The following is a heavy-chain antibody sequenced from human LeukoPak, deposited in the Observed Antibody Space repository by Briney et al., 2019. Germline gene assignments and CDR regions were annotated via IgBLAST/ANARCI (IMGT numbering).Heavy chain of an antibody. D-gene: IGHD2-8*01. CDR3: AKDYNGPFDY. CDR2: IKSKTDGGTT. Sequence: PGGSLRLSCAASGFTFSNAWMSRVRQAPGKGLEWVGRIKSKTDGGTTDYAAPVKGRFTISRDDSKNTLYLQMNSLRAEDTAVYYCAKDYNGPFDYWDQGTLVTVSS. V-gene: IGHV3-15*01. J-gene: IGHJ4*02. CDR1: GFTFSNAW.